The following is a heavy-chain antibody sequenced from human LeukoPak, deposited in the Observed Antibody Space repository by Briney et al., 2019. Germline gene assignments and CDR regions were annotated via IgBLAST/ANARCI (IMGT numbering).Heavy chain of an antibody. CDR3: AREGFGVVRYYYYYMGV. CDR1: GFTFSSYD. J-gene: IGHJ6*03. V-gene: IGHV3-13*01. D-gene: IGHD3-3*01. CDR2: IGTAGDT. Sequence: GGSLRLSCAASGFTFSSYDMHWVRQATGKGLEWVSAIGTAGDTYYPGSVKGRFTISRDNAKNSLYLQMNSLRAEDTAVYYCAREGFGVVRYYYYYMGVWGKGTTVTVSS.